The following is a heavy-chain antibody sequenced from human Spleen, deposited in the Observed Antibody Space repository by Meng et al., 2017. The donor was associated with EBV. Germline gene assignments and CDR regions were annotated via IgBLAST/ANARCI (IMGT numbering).Heavy chain of an antibody. D-gene: IGHD4-23*01. CDR1: GFTFRNAW. CDR3: TRWSYGGTAY. CDR2: IKSKTDGGTT. J-gene: IGHJ4*02. Sequence: EVQLVESGGGWIKPGXSLRLSCAASGFTFRNAWMSWVRQAPGKGLEWVGRIKSKTDGGTTDYAAPVKGRFTISRDDSKNTLYLQMNSLKTEDTAVYYCTRWSYGGTAYWGQGTLVTVSS. V-gene: IGHV3-15*01.